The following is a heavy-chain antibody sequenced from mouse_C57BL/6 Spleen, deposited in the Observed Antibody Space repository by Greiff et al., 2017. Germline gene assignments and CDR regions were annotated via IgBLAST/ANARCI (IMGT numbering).Heavy chain of an antibody. V-gene: IGHV1-64*01. J-gene: IGHJ2*01. CDR3: ARGDYFDY. Sequence: QVQLQQPGAELVKPGASVKLSCKASGYTFTSFWMHWVKQRPGQGLEWIGMIHPNSGSTNNNEKFKSKATLTVDKSSSTAYMQLSSLTSEDSAVYYCARGDYFDYWGQGTTLTVSS. CDR1: GYTFTSFW. CDR2: IHPNSGST.